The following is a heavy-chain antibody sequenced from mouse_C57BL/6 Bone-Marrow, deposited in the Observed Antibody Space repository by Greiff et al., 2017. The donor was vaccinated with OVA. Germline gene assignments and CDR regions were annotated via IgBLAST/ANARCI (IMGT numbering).Heavy chain of an antibody. Sequence: LQQSGAELVRPGASVKMSCKASGYTFTSYKMHWVKQTPRQGLEWIGAIYPGNGDTSYNQKFKGKATLTVDKSSSTAYMQLSSLTSEDSAVYFCARKVADAMDYWGQGTSVTVSS. CDR3: ARKVADAMDY. V-gene: IGHV1-12*01. CDR1: GYTFTSYK. J-gene: IGHJ4*01. CDR2: IYPGNGDT. D-gene: IGHD1-1*01.